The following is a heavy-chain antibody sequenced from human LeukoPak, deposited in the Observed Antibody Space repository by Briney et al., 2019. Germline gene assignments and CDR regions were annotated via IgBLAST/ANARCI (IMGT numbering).Heavy chain of an antibody. CDR1: GFTFSSYD. J-gene: IGHJ5*02. CDR3: AREIVVVPAAGTNNWFDP. Sequence: PGGSLRLSCAASGFTFSSYDMHWVRQATGKGLEWVSAIGTAGDTYYPGSVKGRFTISRENAKNSLYLQMNSLRAEDTAVYYCAREIVVVPAAGTNNWFDPWGQGTLVTVSS. CDR2: IGTAGDT. D-gene: IGHD2-2*01. V-gene: IGHV3-13*01.